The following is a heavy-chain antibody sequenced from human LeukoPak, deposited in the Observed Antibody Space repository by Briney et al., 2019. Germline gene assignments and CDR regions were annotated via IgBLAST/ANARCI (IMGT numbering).Heavy chain of an antibody. CDR1: GFTFSSYE. CDR3: ARDPPMYYYDEPGSRDAFDI. J-gene: IGHJ3*02. D-gene: IGHD3-22*01. V-gene: IGHV3-48*03. CDR2: ISSSGSTI. Sequence: GGSLRLSCAASGFTFSSYEMNWVRQAPGKGLEWVSYISSSGSTIYYADSVKGRFTISRDNAKNSLYLQMNSLRAEDTAVYYCARDPPMYYYDEPGSRDAFDIWGQGTMVTVSS.